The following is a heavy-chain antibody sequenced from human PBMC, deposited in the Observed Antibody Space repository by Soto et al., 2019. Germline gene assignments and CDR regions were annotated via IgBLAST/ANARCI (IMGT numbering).Heavy chain of an antibody. D-gene: IGHD3-22*01. CDR3: ARGYDSSGYYPFAY. Sequence: ASVKVSCKASGYTFTGYYMHWVRQAPGQGLEWMGWINPNSGGTNYAQKFQGWVTMTRDTSISTAYMELSRLRSDDTAVYYCARGYDSSGYYPFAYWGQGTLVTVSS. V-gene: IGHV1-2*04. CDR1: GYTFTGYY. CDR2: INPNSGGT. J-gene: IGHJ4*02.